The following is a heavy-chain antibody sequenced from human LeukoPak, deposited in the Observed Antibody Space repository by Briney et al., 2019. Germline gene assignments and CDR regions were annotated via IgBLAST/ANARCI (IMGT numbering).Heavy chain of an antibody. CDR3: ARRYDSTLYYYYYMDV. V-gene: IGHV4-59*08. J-gene: IGHJ6*03. CDR2: IYYTGST. Sequence: SETLSPTCTVSGGSISGYYWSWIRQPPGKGLEWIGYIYYTGSTNYNPSLKSRVTISVDTSKNQFSLKLSSVTAADTAVYYCARRYDSTLYYYYYMDVWGKGTTVTVSS. D-gene: IGHD3-22*01. CDR1: GGSISGYY.